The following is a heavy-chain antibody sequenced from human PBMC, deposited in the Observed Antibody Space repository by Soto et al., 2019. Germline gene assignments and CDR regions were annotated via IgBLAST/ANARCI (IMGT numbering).Heavy chain of an antibody. V-gene: IGHV3-21*01. J-gene: IGHJ2*01. CDR2: ISSSISYI. Sequence: EVQLVESGGGLVKPGGSLRLSCAASGFTFSSYSMNWVRQAPGKGLEWVSSISSSISYIYYADSVKGRFTISRDNAKNALCLQMNSLRAEDTAVYYCARDSLRWVAGGKDFDRWGRGTLVTVSS. CDR3: ARDSLRWVAGGKDFDR. D-gene: IGHD6-19*01. CDR1: GFTFSSYS.